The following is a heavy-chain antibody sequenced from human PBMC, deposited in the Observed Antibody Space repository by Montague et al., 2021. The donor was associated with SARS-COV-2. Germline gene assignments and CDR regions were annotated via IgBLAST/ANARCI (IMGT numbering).Heavy chain of an antibody. D-gene: IGHD3-10*01. CDR1: DGSISSYY. Sequence: SETLSLTCTVSDGSISSYYWNWMRQTPGKGLEWIGYMHDSGTANYNPSLRSRVTLTVDASRNQFSLELSSVTAADTAMYYCTRLLGGSGTWGYFDYWAQGTLVTVSS. CDR2: MHDSGTA. V-gene: IGHV4-59*08. J-gene: IGHJ4*02. CDR3: TRLLGGSGTWGYFDY.